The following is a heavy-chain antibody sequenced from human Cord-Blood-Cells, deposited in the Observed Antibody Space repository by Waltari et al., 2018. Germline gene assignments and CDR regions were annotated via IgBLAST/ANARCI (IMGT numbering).Heavy chain of an antibody. CDR3: ARRVYSYGYFDY. V-gene: IGHV4-39*01. CDR2: IYYSGST. D-gene: IGHD5-18*01. J-gene: IGHJ4*02. Sequence: QLQLQESGPGLVKPSETLSLTCTVSGGSISSSSYYWGWIRQPPGKGLEWIGRIYYSGSTYYNPSLKSLVTISVDTSKNQFSLKLSSVTAAGTAVYYWARRVYSYGYFDYWGQGTLVTVSS. CDR1: GGSISSSSYY.